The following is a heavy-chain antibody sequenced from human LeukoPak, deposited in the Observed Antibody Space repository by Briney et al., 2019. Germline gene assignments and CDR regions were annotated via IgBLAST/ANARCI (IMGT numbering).Heavy chain of an antibody. V-gene: IGHV1-2*02. CDR1: GYTFTGYY. J-gene: IGHJ6*03. Sequence: ASVKVSCKASGYTFTGYYMHWVRQAPGQGLEWMGWINPNSGGTNYAQKFQGRVTMTRDTSISTAYMELSRLRSDDTAVYYCARSSSWTDYYYYYYMDVWGKGTTVTVSS. CDR2: INPNSGGT. CDR3: ARSSSWTDYYYYYYMDV. D-gene: IGHD6-13*01.